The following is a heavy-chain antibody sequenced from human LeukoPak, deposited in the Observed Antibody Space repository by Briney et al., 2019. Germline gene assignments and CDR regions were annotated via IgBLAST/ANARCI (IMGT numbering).Heavy chain of an antibody. J-gene: IGHJ6*02. V-gene: IGHV1-69*13. D-gene: IGHD6-19*01. CDR2: IIPIFGTA. CDR1: GYTFTSYG. CDR3: AREMVAVAGTNYYYGMDV. Sequence: SVKVSCKASGYTFTSYGISWVRQAPGQGLEWMGGIIPIFGTANYAQKFQGRVTITADESTSTAYMELSSLRSEDTAVYYCAREMVAVAGTNYYYGMDVWGQGTTVTVSS.